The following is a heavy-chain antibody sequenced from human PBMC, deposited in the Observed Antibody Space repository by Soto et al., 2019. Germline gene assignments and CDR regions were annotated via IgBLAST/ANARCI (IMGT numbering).Heavy chain of an antibody. V-gene: IGHV3-33*01. Sequence: PGGSLRLSCAASGFTFSSYGMHWVRQAPDKGLEWVAVIWYDESNKYYADSVKGRFTISRDNSKNTLYLQMNSLRAEDKAVYYCARDGTTVTTFSGYYYYYMDAWGKGTTVTVSS. CDR1: GFTFSSYG. J-gene: IGHJ6*03. D-gene: IGHD4-17*01. CDR3: ARDGTTVTTFSGYYYYYMDA. CDR2: IWYDESNK.